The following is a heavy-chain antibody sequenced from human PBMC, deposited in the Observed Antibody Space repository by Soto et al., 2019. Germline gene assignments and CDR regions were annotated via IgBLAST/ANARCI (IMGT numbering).Heavy chain of an antibody. V-gene: IGHV1-69*04. CDR3: AKDSSSWPRYYFDY. D-gene: IGHD6-13*01. CDR2: IIPILGIA. Sequence: SVKVSCKASGGTFSSYSISWVRQAPGQGLEWMGRIIPILGIANYAQKFQGRVTITADKSTSTAYMELSSLRSEDTAVYYCAKDSSSWPRYYFDYWGQGTLVTVSS. J-gene: IGHJ4*02. CDR1: GGTFSSYS.